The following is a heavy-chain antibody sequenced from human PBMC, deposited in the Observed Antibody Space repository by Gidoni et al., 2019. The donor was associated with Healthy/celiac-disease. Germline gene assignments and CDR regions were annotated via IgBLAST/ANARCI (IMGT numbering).Heavy chain of an antibody. V-gene: IGHV3-23*01. D-gene: IGHD3-22*01. CDR2: ISGSGGST. CDR3: AKKGYDSSGYRYWYFDL. J-gene: IGHJ2*01. CDR1: GFTFSTYA. Sequence: EVQLLESGGGLVQPGGSLRLSCAASGFTFSTYAMRWVPQAPGKGLEWVSAISGSGGSTYYAVSVKGRFTISRDNSKNTLYLQMNSLRAEDTAVYYCAKKGYDSSGYRYWYFDLWGRGTLVTVSS.